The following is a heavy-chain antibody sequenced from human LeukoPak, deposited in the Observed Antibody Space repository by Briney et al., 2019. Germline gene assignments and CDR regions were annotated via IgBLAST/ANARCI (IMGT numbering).Heavy chain of an antibody. D-gene: IGHD2-21*01. CDR1: DGSFSGYY. Sequence: PSETLSLTCAVYDGSFSGYYWSWIRQPPGKGLEWIGEINHSGSTNYNPSLKSRVTISVDTSKNQFSLKLSSVTAADTAVYYCARAYCGGDCYYRAFDIWGQGTMVTVSS. CDR2: INHSGST. CDR3: ARAYCGGDCYYRAFDI. J-gene: IGHJ3*02. V-gene: IGHV4-34*01.